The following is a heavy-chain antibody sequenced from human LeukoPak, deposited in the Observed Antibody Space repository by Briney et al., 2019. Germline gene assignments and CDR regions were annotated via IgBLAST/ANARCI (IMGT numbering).Heavy chain of an antibody. Sequence: ASVKVSCKASGYTFTRYDINWVRQATGQGREWMGWMNPNSGNTGYAQEFQGRVTMTRNTSISTAYMELSSLRSDDTAVYYCARCYRDGTLSRWLLPPSVYYFDYWGQGTLVTVSS. CDR3: ARCYRDGTLSRWLLPPSVYYFDY. V-gene: IGHV1-8*01. CDR2: MNPNSGNT. D-gene: IGHD3-22*01. CDR1: GYTFTRYD. J-gene: IGHJ4*02.